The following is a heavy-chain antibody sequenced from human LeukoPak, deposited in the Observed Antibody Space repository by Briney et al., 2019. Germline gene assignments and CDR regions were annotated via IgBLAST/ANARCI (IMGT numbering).Heavy chain of an antibody. CDR2: INNNVNKK. CDR1: GFKLVDYD. CDR3: ARDPFCSSSTGCYFEAWFDP. Sequence: GCLRLSCAAPGFKLVDYDMRCGRQVLREGLEWGSGINNNVNKKGYADYVRGRLAISRDNTKKSLYLQMSSLKAKDTALYYCARDPFCSSSTGCYFEAWFDPWGPGTLVTVSS. D-gene: IGHD2-2*01. J-gene: IGHJ5*02. V-gene: IGHV3-20*04.